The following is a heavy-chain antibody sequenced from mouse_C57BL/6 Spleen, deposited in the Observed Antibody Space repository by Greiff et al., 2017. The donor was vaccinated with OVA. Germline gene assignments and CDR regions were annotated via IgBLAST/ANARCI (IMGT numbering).Heavy chain of an antibody. V-gene: IGHV1-81*01. CDR3: ARDDYGPFAY. CDR1: RYTFTSYG. Sequence: QVHVKQSGAELARPGASVTLSCKASRYTFTSYGISWVKQRTGQGLEWIGEIYPRSGNTYYNEKFKGKATLTADKSSSTAYMELRSLTSEDSAVYFCARDDYGPFAYWGQGTLVTISA. D-gene: IGHD2-4*01. CDR2: IYPRSGNT. J-gene: IGHJ3*01.